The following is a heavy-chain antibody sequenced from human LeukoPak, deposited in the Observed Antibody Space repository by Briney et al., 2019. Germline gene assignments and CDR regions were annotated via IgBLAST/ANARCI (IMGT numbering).Heavy chain of an antibody. D-gene: IGHD5/OR15-5a*01. J-gene: IGHJ3*01. CDR3: AKPREQQLLRIAFDV. V-gene: IGHV3-23*01. Sequence: GGSLRLSCVASGFTFSNYAMNWVRQAPGKGLEWVSVIGTSGSGTYYADSVKGRFTISRDNSKNMLYLQSNNLRAEDTAVYYCAKPREQQLLRIAFDVWGQGTMVTVSS. CDR1: GFTFSNYA. CDR2: IGTSGSGT.